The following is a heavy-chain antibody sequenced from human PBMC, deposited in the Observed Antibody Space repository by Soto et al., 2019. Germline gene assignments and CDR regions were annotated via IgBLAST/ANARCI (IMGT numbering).Heavy chain of an antibody. V-gene: IGHV3-30-3*01. J-gene: IGHJ4*02. D-gene: IGHD3-16*01. CDR2: MSYDGSNK. Sequence: QVQLVESGGGVVQPGRSLRLSCAASGFTFSSYAMHWVRRAPGKGLEWMAVMSYDGSNKYYADSVKGRFTISRDNSKNTLYLQMNSLRPEDRALYYCAREGGAYWGQGTLVIVSS. CDR3: AREGGAY. CDR1: GFTFSSYA.